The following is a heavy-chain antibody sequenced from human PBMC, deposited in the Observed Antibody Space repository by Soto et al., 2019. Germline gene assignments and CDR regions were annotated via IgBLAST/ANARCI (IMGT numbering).Heavy chain of an antibody. CDR2: ISAYNGNT. J-gene: IGHJ4*02. D-gene: IGHD6-19*01. CDR3: ARVGRAVAGPPARYYFDY. V-gene: IGHV1-18*01. Sequence: GASVKVSCKASGYTFTSYGIRWVRQAPGQGLEWMGWISAYNGNTNYAQKLQGRVTMTTDTSTSTAYMELRSLRSDDTAVYYCARVGRAVAGPPARYYFDYWGQGTLVTSPQ. CDR1: GYTFTSYG.